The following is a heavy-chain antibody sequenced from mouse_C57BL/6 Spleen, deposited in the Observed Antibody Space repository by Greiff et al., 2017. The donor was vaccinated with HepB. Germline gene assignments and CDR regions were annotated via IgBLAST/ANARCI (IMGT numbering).Heavy chain of an antibody. J-gene: IGHJ1*03. V-gene: IGHV5-4*01. D-gene: IGHD1-1*01. CDR1: GFTFSSYA. CDR3: ARDHYYGSSPWYFDV. CDR2: ISDGGSYT. Sequence: EVQGVESGGGLVKPGGSLKLSCAASGFTFSSYAMSWVRQTPEKRLEWVATISDGGSYTYYPDNVKGRFTISRDNAKNNLYLQMSHLKSEDTAMYYCARDHYYGSSPWYFDVWGTGTTVTVSS.